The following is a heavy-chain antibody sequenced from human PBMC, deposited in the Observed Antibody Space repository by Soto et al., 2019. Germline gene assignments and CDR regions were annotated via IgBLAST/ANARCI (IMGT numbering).Heavy chain of an antibody. CDR2: IYYSGST. Sequence: SETLSLTCTVSGGSISSYYWSWIRQPPGKGLEWIGYIYYSGSTNYNPSLKSRVTISVDTSKNQFSLKLSSVTAADTAVYYCARLETAGTVTTRSYNWFDPWGQGTLVTVSS. V-gene: IGHV4-59*08. CDR1: GGSISSYY. D-gene: IGHD4-17*01. J-gene: IGHJ5*02. CDR3: ARLETAGTVTTRSYNWFDP.